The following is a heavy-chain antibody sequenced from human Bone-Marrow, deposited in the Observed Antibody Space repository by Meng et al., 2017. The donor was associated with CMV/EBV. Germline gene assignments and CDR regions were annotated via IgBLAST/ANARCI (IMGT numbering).Heavy chain of an antibody. CDR2: VISLFGTP. V-gene: IGHV1-69*05. Sequence: SVKVFCNASGGNFRNDAFSWVRQAPGQGLEWVGGVISLFGTPNYAQKFQGRVTITTDESTTTVYMEMSSLRSDDTAVFYCAIPRVGYCSSSSCPPAYWGQGTLVTVSS. J-gene: IGHJ4*02. CDR3: AIPRVGYCSSSSCPPAY. D-gene: IGHD2-2*01. CDR1: GGNFRNDA.